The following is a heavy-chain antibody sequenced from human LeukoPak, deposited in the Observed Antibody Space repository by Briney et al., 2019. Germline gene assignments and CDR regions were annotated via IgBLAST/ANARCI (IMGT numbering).Heavy chain of an antibody. CDR1: GFTVSSNY. V-gene: IGHV3-66*01. J-gene: IGHJ6*02. CDR3: ARDVYYYYGMDV. Sequence: TGGSLRLSCAASGFTVSSNYMSWVRQAPGKGLEWVSVIYSGGSTYYADSVKGRFTISRDNSKSTLYLQMNSLRAEDTAVYYCARDVYYYYGMDVWGQGTTVTVSS. CDR2: IYSGGST.